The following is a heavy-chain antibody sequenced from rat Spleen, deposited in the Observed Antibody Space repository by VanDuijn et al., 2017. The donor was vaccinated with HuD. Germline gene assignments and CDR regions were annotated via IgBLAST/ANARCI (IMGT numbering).Heavy chain of an antibody. J-gene: IGHJ4*01. V-gene: IGHV5-22*01. CDR3: ARPRQLYGYGNVMDA. CDR1: GFTFSDYY. D-gene: IGHD1-2*01. Sequence: EVQLVESGGGLVQPGRSLKLSCAASGFTFSDYYMAWVRQAPKKGLEWVASISYEGSSTYYGDSVKGRFTISRDNAKSTLYLQMDSLRSEDTATYYCARPRQLYGYGNVMDAWGQGASVTVAS. CDR2: ISYEGSST.